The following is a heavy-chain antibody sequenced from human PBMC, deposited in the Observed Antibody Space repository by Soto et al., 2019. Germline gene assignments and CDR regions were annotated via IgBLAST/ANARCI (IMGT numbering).Heavy chain of an antibody. CDR1: GGTFNTYA. CDR2: ISPMFGAA. V-gene: IGHV1-69*19. D-gene: IGHD3-10*01. CDR3: AKEGQVHTPAFVY. J-gene: IGHJ4*02. Sequence: QVQLVQSGAEMKKPGSSVKVSCQSSGGTFNTYAMNWVRQAPGQGPEWMGDISPMFGAANYAPKFQGRVTISADESTGTSYIQLSSLTSEDTALYFCAKEGQVHTPAFVYWGQGTLVTVSS.